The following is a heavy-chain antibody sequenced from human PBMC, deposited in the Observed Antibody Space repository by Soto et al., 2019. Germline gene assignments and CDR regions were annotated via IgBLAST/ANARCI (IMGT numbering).Heavy chain of an antibody. Sequence: PGGSLRLSCAASGFTFDDYAMHWVRQAPGKGLEWVSGISWNSGSIGYADYVKGRFTISRDNAKNSLYLQMNSLRVEDTALYYCAKGGHIVLMVYATHWGQGTLVTVSS. V-gene: IGHV3-9*01. D-gene: IGHD2-8*01. J-gene: IGHJ4*02. CDR1: GFTFDDYA. CDR3: AKGGHIVLMVYATH. CDR2: ISWNSGSI.